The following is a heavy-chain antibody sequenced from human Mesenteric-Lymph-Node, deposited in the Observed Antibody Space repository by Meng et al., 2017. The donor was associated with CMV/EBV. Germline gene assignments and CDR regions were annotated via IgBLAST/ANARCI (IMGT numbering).Heavy chain of an antibody. J-gene: IGHJ2*01. CDR1: AYTFNGYY. Sequence: ASVKVSCKASAYTFNGYYIHWVRQAPGQGLEWMGWINPNTGGTNYAQKFQGRVTMTRDTSISTAYMELSRLRSDDTAVYYCARGGGAVAGRKSSYWYFDLWGRGTLVTVSS. CDR3: ARGGGAVAGRKSSYWYFDL. D-gene: IGHD6-19*01. V-gene: IGHV1-2*02. CDR2: INPNTGGT.